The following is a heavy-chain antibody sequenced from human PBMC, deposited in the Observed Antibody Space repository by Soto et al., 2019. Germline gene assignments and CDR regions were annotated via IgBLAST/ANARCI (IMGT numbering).Heavy chain of an antibody. D-gene: IGHD3-10*01. J-gene: IGHJ4*02. CDR2: IYPGDSDT. CDR1: GYSFTSYW. Sequence: GXSLKISCKGSGYSFTSYWIGWVRQMPGKGLESMGIIYPGDSDTRYSPSFQGQVTISADKSISTAYLQWSSLKASDTAMYYCASGRDYYGSGSFPFDYWGQGTLVTVSS. CDR3: ASGRDYYGSGSFPFDY. V-gene: IGHV5-51*01.